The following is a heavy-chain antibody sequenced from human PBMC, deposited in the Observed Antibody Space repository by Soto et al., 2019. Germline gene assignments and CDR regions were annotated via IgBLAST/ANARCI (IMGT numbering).Heavy chain of an antibody. J-gene: IGHJ4*02. Sequence: PSQTLSLTCAISGDSVSSNSGAWNWIRQSPSRGLEWLGRTYYRSKWYNDYAVSVKSRITINPDTSKNQFSLQLNSVTPEDTAVYYCARTLGYCSGGSCYWGVYYFDYWGQGTLVTVSS. D-gene: IGHD2-15*01. CDR2: TYYRSKWYN. CDR3: ARTLGYCSGGSCYWGVYYFDY. CDR1: GDSVSSNSGA. V-gene: IGHV6-1*01.